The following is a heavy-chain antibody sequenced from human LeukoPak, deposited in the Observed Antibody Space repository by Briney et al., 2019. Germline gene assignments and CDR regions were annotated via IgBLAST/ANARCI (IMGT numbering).Heavy chain of an antibody. CDR1: GYTFSNFD. D-gene: IGHD5-12*01. CDR2: MNPELGST. Sequence: ASVKVACKASGYTFSNFDINWVRQATGQGPEWMGWMNPELGSTGYAQKFQGRVTMTRDSSKSTAYMELVNLGFEDSAIYYCTRAIRHQLLSDYWGQGTLVTVSS. V-gene: IGHV1-8*01. J-gene: IGHJ4*02. CDR3: TRAIRHQLLSDY.